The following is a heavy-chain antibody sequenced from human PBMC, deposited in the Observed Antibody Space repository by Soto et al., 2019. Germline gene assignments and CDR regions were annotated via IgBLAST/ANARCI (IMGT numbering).Heavy chain of an antibody. Sequence: EVQLVESGGGLVQPGGSLRLSCAASGFTFSSYWMHWVRQAPGKGLVWVSRINSDGSSTSYADSVKGRFTISRDNAKNTLYLQMNSLRAEDTAVYYGARAQLVGATKGIVASPNWFDPWGQGTLVTVSS. D-gene: IGHD1-26*01. J-gene: IGHJ5*02. CDR3: ARAQLVGATKGIVASPNWFDP. V-gene: IGHV3-74*01. CDR1: GFTFSSYW. CDR2: INSDGSST.